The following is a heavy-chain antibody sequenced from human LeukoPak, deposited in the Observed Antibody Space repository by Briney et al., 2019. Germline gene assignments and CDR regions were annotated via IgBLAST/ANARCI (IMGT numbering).Heavy chain of an antibody. CDR2: ISYDGSNK. D-gene: IGHD1-1*01. J-gene: IGHJ6*02. V-gene: IGHV3-30-3*01. CDR3: ARDEANSDGPYGMDV. Sequence: GGSLRLSSAASGFTFSSYAMHWVRQAPGKGLGWVAVISYDGSNKYYADSVKGRFTISRDNSKNTLYLQMNSLRAEDTAVYYCARDEANSDGPYGMDVWGQGTTVTVSS. CDR1: GFTFSSYA.